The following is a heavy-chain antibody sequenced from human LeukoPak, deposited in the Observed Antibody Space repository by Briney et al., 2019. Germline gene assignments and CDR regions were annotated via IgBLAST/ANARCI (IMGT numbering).Heavy chain of an antibody. CDR1: GGSISSGDYY. V-gene: IGHV4-61*08. Sequence: SETLSLTCTVSGGSISSGDYYWSWIRQPPGKGLEWIGYIYYSGSTNYNPSLKSRVTISVDTSKNQFSLKLSSVTAADTAVYYCVRAASLCSSTTCLDPWGQGTLVTVSS. CDR2: IYYSGST. D-gene: IGHD2-2*01. CDR3: VRAASLCSSTTCLDP. J-gene: IGHJ5*02.